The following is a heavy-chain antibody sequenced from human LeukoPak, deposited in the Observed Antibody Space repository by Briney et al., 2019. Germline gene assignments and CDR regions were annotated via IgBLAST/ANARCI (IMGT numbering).Heavy chain of an antibody. J-gene: IGHJ2*01. V-gene: IGHV4-39*01. CDR3: ATTPYGDYDDLYFDL. CDR1: AGSISSSSYY. Sequence: SETLSLTCTVSAGSISSSSYYLGWIRQPPGKGLEWIGSIYYSGSTYYNPSLKSRVTISVDTSKNQFSLKLSSVTAADTAVYYCATTPYGDYDDLYFDLWGRGTLVTVSS. CDR2: IYYSGST. D-gene: IGHD4-17*01.